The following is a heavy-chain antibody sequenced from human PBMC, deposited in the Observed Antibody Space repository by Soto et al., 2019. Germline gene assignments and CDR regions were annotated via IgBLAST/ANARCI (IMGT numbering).Heavy chain of an antibody. D-gene: IGHD2-15*01. CDR3: AKDAFGYCSGGSCYYYYMDV. J-gene: IGHJ6*03. CDR1: GFSFTNYA. V-gene: IGHV3-23*01. Sequence: PGGSLRLSCAASGFSFTNYAISWVRQAPGKGLEWVSAISASGGDTYYGDSVKGRFTISRDNSKNTLYLQMNSLRAEDTALYYCAKDAFGYCSGGSCYYYYMDVCGKGTTVTVSS. CDR2: ISASGGDT.